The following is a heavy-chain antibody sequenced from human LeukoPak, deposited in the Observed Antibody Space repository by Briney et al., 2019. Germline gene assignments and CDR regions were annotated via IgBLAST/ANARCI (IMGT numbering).Heavy chain of an antibody. CDR1: GFTFSSYA. CDR3: ASVSDYYDQYY. V-gene: IGHV3-64*04. CDR2: ISSNGGST. J-gene: IGHJ4*02. D-gene: IGHD3-22*01. Sequence: GGSLRLSCSASGFTFSSYAMHWVRQAPGKGLEYVSAISSNGGSTYYADSVKGRFTISRDNAKNSLYLQMNSLRHEDTAVYYCASVSDYYDQYYWGQGTLVTVSS.